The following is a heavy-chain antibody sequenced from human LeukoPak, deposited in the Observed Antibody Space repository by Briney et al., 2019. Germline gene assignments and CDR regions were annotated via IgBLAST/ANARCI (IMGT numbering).Heavy chain of an antibody. CDR1: GGSFSGYY. Sequence: SETLSLTCAVYGGSFSGYYWSWIRQPPGKGLEWIGEINHSGSTNYNPSLKSRVTISVDTSKNQFSLKLSSVTAADTAVYYCAHSIFGVAPPYYYYGMDVWGQGTMVTVSS. CDR2: INHSGST. CDR3: AHSIFGVAPPYYYYGMDV. D-gene: IGHD3-3*01. V-gene: IGHV4-34*01. J-gene: IGHJ6*02.